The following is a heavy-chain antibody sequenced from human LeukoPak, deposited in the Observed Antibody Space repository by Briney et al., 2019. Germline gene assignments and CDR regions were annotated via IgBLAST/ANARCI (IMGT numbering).Heavy chain of an antibody. V-gene: IGHV4-34*01. CDR1: GGSFSGYY. Sequence: PSETLSLTCAVYGGSFSGYYWSWIRQPPGKGLEWIGEINHSGSTNYNPSLKSRVTISVDTSKNQFSLKLSSVTAADTAVYYCARDLGDYNNYGEMGMWGQGTLVTVSS. CDR2: INHSGST. J-gene: IGHJ4*02. D-gene: IGHD4-11*01. CDR3: ARDLGDYNNYGEMGM.